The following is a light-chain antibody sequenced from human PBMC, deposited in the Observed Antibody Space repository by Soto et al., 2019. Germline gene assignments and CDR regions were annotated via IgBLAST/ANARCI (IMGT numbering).Light chain of an antibody. CDR3: QQYYSFKYT. J-gene: IGKJ2*01. CDR1: QGMSSY. V-gene: IGKV1D-8*01. Sequence: VIWMTQSPSLLSASTGDRVTISCRRSQGMSSYLAWYQQKPGKAPELLIYAASTLQSGVPSSFSGSGSGKDFTLTISGLQSEDFATYFCQQYYSFKYTFGRGTKLEI. CDR2: AAS.